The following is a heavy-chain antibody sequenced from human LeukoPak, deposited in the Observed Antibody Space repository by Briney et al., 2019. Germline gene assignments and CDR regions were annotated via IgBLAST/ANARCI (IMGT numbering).Heavy chain of an antibody. CDR1: APTLRSYW. D-gene: IGHD3-22*01. CDR3: ARHGDSRALTSADAAFDI. CDR2: LKQEGREK. V-gene: IGHV3-7*05. J-gene: IGHJ3*02. Sequence: PGASLTLAFSLSAPTLRSYWAGCVRQAPGKGNGWVITLKQEGREKYYVDYEKGRFTIYKDNAKNSLYVQMNSLRAEATAVYCCARHGDSRALTSADAAFDIWGQGTMVTVSS.